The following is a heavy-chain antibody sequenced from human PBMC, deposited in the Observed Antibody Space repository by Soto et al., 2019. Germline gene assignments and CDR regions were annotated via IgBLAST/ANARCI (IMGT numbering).Heavy chain of an antibody. CDR1: GFNVSSTY. V-gene: IGHV3-53*04. Sequence: EVQLVESGGGLVQPGGSLRVSCAASGFNVSSTYMSWVRQAPGKGLEWVSVIYRGGTTYYADSVKGRFTISRHNSKNTLYLQMNSLRAEDTAVYYCGRELRLVGFGEFDLWGRGTLVTVSS. J-gene: IGHJ2*01. CDR3: GRELRLVGFGEFDL. D-gene: IGHD3-10*01. CDR2: IYRGGTT.